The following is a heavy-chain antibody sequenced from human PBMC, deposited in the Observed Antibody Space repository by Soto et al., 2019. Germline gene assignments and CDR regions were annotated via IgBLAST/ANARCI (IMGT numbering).Heavy chain of an antibody. CDR2: IHYSGST. CDR3: ARQVSSAWPPYYYDMDV. J-gene: IGHJ6*02. D-gene: IGHD6-25*01. CDR1: GGSISSYF. Sequence: SETLSLTCTVSGGSISSYFWSWIRQPPGRGLEWIGHIHYSGSTNYNPSLKSRVTIPVDTSKNQVSLKLSSVTAADTAMYFCARQVSSAWPPYYYDMDVWGQGTTVTVSS. V-gene: IGHV4-59*08.